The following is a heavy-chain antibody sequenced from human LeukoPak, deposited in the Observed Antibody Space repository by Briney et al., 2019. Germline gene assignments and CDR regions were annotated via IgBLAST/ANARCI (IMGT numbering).Heavy chain of an antibody. V-gene: IGHV3-30-3*01. CDR2: ISYDGSNK. CDR3: ARASRRDGHNDVGPGAFDI. J-gene: IGHJ3*02. D-gene: IGHD1-26*01. CDR1: GFTFSSYA. Sequence: GRSLRLSCAASGFTFSSYAMHWVRQAPGKGLEWVAVISYDGSNKYYADSVKGRFTISRDNSKNTLYLQMNSLRAEDTAVYYCARASRRDGHNDVGPGAFDIWGQGTMVTVSS.